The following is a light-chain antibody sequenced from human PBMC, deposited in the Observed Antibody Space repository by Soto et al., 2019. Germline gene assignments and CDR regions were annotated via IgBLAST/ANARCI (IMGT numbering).Light chain of an antibody. CDR1: QTISSW. J-gene: IGKJ1*01. V-gene: IGKV1-5*03. CDR2: KAS. CDR3: QHYNSYSEA. Sequence: DIQMTQSPSTLSGSVGDTVTINCRASQTISSWLAWYQQKPGKAPKLLIYKASTLKSGVPSRFSGSGSGTEFTLTISSLQPDDFATYYCQHYNSYSEAFGQGTKVDIK.